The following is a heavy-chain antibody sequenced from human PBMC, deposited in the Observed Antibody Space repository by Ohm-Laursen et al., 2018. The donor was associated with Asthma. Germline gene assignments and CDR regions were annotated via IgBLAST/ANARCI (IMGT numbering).Heavy chain of an antibody. CDR1: GFTFSDFY. CDR2: ITTDGDTI. D-gene: IGHD2-15*01. V-gene: IGHV3-11*01. CDR3: ARDWARYCIGGNCLHLDS. Sequence: SLRLSCAASGFTFSDFYMSWVRQAPGKGLEWISYITTDGDTIYYADSVKGRFTISRDNNKNSLYLQMNNLRVEDTAVYYCARDWARYCIGGNCLHLDSWGPGTLVTVSS. J-gene: IGHJ4*02.